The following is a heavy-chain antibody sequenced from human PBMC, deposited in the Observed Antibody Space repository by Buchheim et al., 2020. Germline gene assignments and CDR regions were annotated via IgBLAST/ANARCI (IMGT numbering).Heavy chain of an antibody. CDR2: TYYRSKWYN. J-gene: IGHJ3*02. CDR1: GDSVSSNTAA. V-gene: IGHV6-1*01. Sequence: VQLQQSGPGLVRPSQTLSLTCAISGDSVSSNTAAWNWIRQSPSGGLEWLGRTYYRSKWYNDYAVSVKSRITIKSDTSKNQFSMQLSSVIPEDTAVYYCALDSGSSLDAFEIWGQGT. CDR3: ALDSGSSLDAFEI. D-gene: IGHD6-6*01.